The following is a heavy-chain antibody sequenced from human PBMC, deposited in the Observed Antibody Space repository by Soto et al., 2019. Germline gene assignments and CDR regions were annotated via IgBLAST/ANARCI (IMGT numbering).Heavy chain of an antibody. CDR1: GYNFTTYF. J-gene: IGHJ4*02. V-gene: IGHV1-3*01. CDR3: ARGYTSGWTFDF. D-gene: IGHD6-19*01. Sequence: QVQLVQSGAEVKQPGASARVSCKASGYNFTTYFVHWLRQAPGQGPEWMGWINCGSGNTVYSQKFQGRVTFTRDTSARTAYMDLNSLTSGDTAVYSCARGYTSGWTFDFWGRGTLVTVSS. CDR2: INCGSGNT.